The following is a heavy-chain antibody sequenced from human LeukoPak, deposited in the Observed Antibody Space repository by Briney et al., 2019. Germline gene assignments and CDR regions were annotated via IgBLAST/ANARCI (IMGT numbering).Heavy chain of an antibody. V-gene: IGHV4-4*07. J-gene: IGHJ4*02. CDR1: GGSICSYY. Sequence: SETLSLTCTVSGGSICSYYWSWMRQPAGGGLEGIARAYSSGNTNYNRSLKSRVTMSVDTSRNQFSLKLNSVTAADTAVYYCARRVNVDSGSYSLYYFDYWGLGALVTVSS. CDR3: ARRVNVDSGSYSLYYFDY. CDR2: AYSSGNT. D-gene: IGHD3-10*01.